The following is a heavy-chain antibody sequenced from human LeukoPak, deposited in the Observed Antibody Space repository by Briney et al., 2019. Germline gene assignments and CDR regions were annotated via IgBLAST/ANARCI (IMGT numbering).Heavy chain of an antibody. V-gene: IGHV4-59*01. CDR1: GGSISSYY. D-gene: IGHD1-1*01. CDR3: AREVNAATNAFDI. CDR2: IYYSGST. J-gene: IGHJ3*02. Sequence: PSETLSLTCTDSGGSISSYYWSWIRQPPGKGLEWIGYIYYSGSTNYNPSLKSRVTISVDTSKNQFSLKLSSVTAADTAVYYCAREVNAATNAFDIWGQGTMVTVSS.